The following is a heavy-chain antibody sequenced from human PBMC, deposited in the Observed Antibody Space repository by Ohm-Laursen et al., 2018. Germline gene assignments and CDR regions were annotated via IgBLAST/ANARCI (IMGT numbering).Heavy chain of an antibody. CDR1: GFTFRNYG. V-gene: IGHV3-30*18. CDR2: ISYDGSNK. Sequence: RSLRLSCAASGFTFRNYGMHWVRQAPGKGLEWVAVISYDGSNKYYADSVKGRFTISRDNSKNTLYLQMNSLRAEDTAVYYCAKDRGKWLRFWTNWFDPWGQGTLVTVSS. J-gene: IGHJ5*01. D-gene: IGHD5-12*01. CDR3: AKDRGKWLRFWTNWFDP.